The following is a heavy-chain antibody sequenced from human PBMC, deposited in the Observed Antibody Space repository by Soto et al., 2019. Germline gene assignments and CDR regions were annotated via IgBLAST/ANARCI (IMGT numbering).Heavy chain of an antibody. D-gene: IGHD2-8*01. Sequence: AASVKVSCKASGGTFSSYGISWVRQAPGQGLEWMGGIIPIFGTANYAQKFQGRVTITADKSTSTSYMELSSLRSEDTAVYYCARDPLLKGVMVYATQGYFDYWGQGTLVTVSS. CDR2: IIPIFGTA. CDR3: ARDPLLKGVMVYATQGYFDY. J-gene: IGHJ4*02. CDR1: GGTFSSYG. V-gene: IGHV1-69*06.